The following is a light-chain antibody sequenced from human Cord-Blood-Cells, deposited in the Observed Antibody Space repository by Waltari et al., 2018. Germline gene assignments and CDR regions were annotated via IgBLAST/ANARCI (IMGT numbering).Light chain of an antibody. Sequence: NFMLTQPHSVSESPGKTVTISCTRSSGSIASNYVQWYQQRPGSAPTTVIYEDNQRPSGLPYRFSGSIDSSSNSASLTISGLKTEDEADYYCQSYDSSNYVFGTGTKVTVL. CDR2: EDN. J-gene: IGLJ1*01. CDR3: QSYDSSNYV. CDR1: SGSIASNY. V-gene: IGLV6-57*03.